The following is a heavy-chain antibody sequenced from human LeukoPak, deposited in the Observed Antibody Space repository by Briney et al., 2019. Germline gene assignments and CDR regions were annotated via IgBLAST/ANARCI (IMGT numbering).Heavy chain of an antibody. V-gene: IGHV3-11*06. Sequence: GGSLRLSCAASGFTFSDYYMSWIRQAPGKGLEWVSCISSSSSYTNYADSVKGRFTISRDNAKNSLYLQMNSLRAEDTAVYYCAREVVVVAEGYYFDYWGQGTLVTVSS. CDR2: ISSSSSYT. CDR3: AREVVVVAEGYYFDY. J-gene: IGHJ4*02. CDR1: GFTFSDYY. D-gene: IGHD2-15*01.